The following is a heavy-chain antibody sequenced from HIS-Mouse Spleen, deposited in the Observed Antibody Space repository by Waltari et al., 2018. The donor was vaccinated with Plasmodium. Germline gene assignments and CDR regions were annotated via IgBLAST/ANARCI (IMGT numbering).Heavy chain of an antibody. V-gene: IGHV4-39*01. CDR1: GGSISGSRYY. Sequence: QLQLQESGPGLGKPSETLSLTCTVPGGSISGSRYYWGWIRPPPGKGRGWLGSLYYSGLTYYTPSHHIRSTISVATCRSQFSLMLSSVTAADTSVYYCARRGVSYYYFDYWGQGTLVTVSS. D-gene: IGHD1-26*01. CDR2: LYYSGLT. CDR3: ARRGVSYYYFDY. J-gene: IGHJ4*02.